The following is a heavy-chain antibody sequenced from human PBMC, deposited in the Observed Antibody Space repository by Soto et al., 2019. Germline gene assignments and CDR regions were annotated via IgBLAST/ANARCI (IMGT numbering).Heavy chain of an antibody. CDR3: AREWGYTDRRYYFDY. CDR2: IDPNSGGT. V-gene: IGHV1-2*02. CDR1: GYTFTANY. Sequence: ASVKVSCKASGYTFTANYVHWVRQAPGQGFEWMGWIDPNSGGTNYAQSFHERVTMARDTSISTAYMELSGLRFDDTAVYYCAREWGYTDRRYYFDYWGQGTLVTVSS. D-gene: IGHD2-2*02. J-gene: IGHJ4*02.